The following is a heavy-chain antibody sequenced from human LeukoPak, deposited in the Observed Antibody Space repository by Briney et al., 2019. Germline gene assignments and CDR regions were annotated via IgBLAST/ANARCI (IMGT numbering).Heavy chain of an antibody. CDR2: IRYDGSNE. CDR1: GFTFSSYG. Sequence: TGGSLRLSCAASGFTFSSYGMHWVRQAPGKGLEWVAFIRYDGSNEYYADSVKGRFTISRDNSKNTLYLQMNSLRAEDTALYYCAKGSNYYGSGSYWFDYWGQGTLVTVSS. CDR3: AKGSNYYGSGSYWFDY. J-gene: IGHJ4*02. V-gene: IGHV3-30*02. D-gene: IGHD3-10*01.